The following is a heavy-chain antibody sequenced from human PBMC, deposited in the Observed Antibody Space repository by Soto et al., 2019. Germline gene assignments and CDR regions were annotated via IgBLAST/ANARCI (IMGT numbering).Heavy chain of an antibody. CDR1: GGSISSYY. V-gene: IGHV4-59*01. CDR2: IYYSGST. CDR3: QRENYYGSGSYRMGYYGMYV. J-gene: IGHJ6*02. Sequence: SETLSLTGTVSGGSISSYYWSWIRQPPGKGLEWIGYIYYSGSTNYNPSLKSRVTISVDTSKNQFSLKLSSVTAAATAVSYCQRENYYGSGSYRMGYYGMYVLGQGPTVTGSS. D-gene: IGHD3-10*01.